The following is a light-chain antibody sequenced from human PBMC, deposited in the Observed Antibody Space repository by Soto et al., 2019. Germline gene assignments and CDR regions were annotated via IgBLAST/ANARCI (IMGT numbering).Light chain of an antibody. CDR1: SSDVGNYDF. V-gene: IGLV2-14*01. Sequence: QSALTQPASVSGSPGQSITLSCTGTSSDVGNYDFVSWYQQYPGKAPKLIIYEVTNRPSGVSSRFSGSKSGNTASLTISGLRSEDEADDYGSSYTTSTTIFYVFGAGTKLTVL. J-gene: IGLJ1*01. CDR3: SSYTTSTTIFYV. CDR2: EVT.